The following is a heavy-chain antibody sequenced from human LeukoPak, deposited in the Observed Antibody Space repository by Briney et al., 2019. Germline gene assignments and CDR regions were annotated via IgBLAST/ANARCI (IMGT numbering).Heavy chain of an antibody. CDR2: ISGSGTTV. CDR3: ARVQRWPTCFDY. J-gene: IGHJ4*02. CDR1: GFTFSDYY. V-gene: IGHV3-11*04. Sequence: GGSLRLSCAASGFTFSDYYMSWIRQAPGKGLEWVSYISGSGTTVYYADFVKGRFTISRDNANISLYLQMNSLRAEDTAMYYCARVQRWPTCFDYWGQGTLVTVSS. D-gene: IGHD6-19*01.